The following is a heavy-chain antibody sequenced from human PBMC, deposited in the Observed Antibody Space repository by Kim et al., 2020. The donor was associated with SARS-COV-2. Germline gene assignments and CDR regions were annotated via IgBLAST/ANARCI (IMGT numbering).Heavy chain of an antibody. D-gene: IGHD2-15*01. CDR3: ARDRVEVVAATKYYFGMDV. CDR2: IYSGGKA. J-gene: IGHJ6*02. Sequence: GGSLRLSCTASGFSVSNNYVNWVRQAPGKGLEWVSVIYSGGKALYADSVKGRFTISRDTSKNTVYLQMDALRTEDTAVYYCARDRVEVVAATKYYFGMDVWGQGTPVTVSS. V-gene: IGHV3-53*01. CDR1: GFSVSNNY.